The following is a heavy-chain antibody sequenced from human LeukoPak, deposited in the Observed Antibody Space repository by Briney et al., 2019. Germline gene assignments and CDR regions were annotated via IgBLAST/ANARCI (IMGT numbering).Heavy chain of an antibody. J-gene: IGHJ3*02. Sequence: ASVKVSCKASGYAFTGYYMHWVRQAPGQGLEWMGWINPNSGGTNYAQKFQGRVTMTRDTSISTAYMELSSLRSEDTAIYYCARIRDGYNDAYDIWGQGTVVTVPS. V-gene: IGHV1-2*02. D-gene: IGHD5-24*01. CDR2: INPNSGGT. CDR1: GYAFTGYY. CDR3: ARIRDGYNDAYDI.